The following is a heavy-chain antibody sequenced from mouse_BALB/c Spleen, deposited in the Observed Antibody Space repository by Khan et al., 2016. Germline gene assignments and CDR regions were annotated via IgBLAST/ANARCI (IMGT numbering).Heavy chain of an antibody. V-gene: IGHV14-4*02. D-gene: IGHD2-1*01. CDR2: IDPENADT. J-gene: IGHJ3*01. CDR1: GFNIKDYY. Sequence: VQLQQSGAELVRSGASVNLSCTASGFNIKDYYMHWVKQRPEQGLEWIGWIDPENADTEYAPKFQGKATMTADTSSNTAYLQLSSLTSEDTAVYYCALYCNILAWVAYWRQGTLVTVSA. CDR3: ALYCNILAWVAY.